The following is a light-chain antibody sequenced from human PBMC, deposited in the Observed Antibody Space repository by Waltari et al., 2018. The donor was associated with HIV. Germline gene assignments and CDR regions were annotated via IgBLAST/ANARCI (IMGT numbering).Light chain of an antibody. CDR1: QSVSSSY. CDR3: QQYGSSPAT. V-gene: IGKV3-20*01. Sequence: EIVLTQSPGTLSLSPGDSDTLSCRASQSVSSSYLAWYQQKPGQAPRLLIYGASSRATGIPDRFSGSGSGTDFTLTISRLEPEDFAVYYCQQYGSSPATFGQGTRLEIK. J-gene: IGKJ5*01. CDR2: GAS.